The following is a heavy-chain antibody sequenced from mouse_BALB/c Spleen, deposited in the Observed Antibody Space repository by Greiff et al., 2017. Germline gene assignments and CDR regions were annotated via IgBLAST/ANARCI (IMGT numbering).Heavy chain of an antibody. Sequence: QVQLKQSGAELARPGASVKLSCKASGYTFTDYYINWVKQRTGQGLEWIGEIYPGSGNTYYNEKFKGKATLTADKSSSTAYMQLSSLTSEDSAVYFCASITTVVAGMDYWGQGTSVTVSS. V-gene: IGHV1-77*01. J-gene: IGHJ4*01. D-gene: IGHD1-1*01. CDR3: ASITTVVAGMDY. CDR2: IYPGSGNT. CDR1: GYTFTDYY.